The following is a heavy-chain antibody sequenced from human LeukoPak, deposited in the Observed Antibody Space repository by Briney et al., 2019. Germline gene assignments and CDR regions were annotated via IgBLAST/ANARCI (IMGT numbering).Heavy chain of an antibody. V-gene: IGHV3-23*01. CDR3: AKAPTPIAVAGLGETS. Sequence: GGSLRLSCAASGFTFSSYAMSWVRQAPGKGLEWVSAISGSGGSTYYADSVKGRFTISRDNSKNTLYLQMNSLRAEDTAVYDCAKAPTPIAVAGLGETSWGQGTLVTVSS. CDR1: GFTFSSYA. CDR2: ISGSGGST. D-gene: IGHD6-19*01. J-gene: IGHJ4*02.